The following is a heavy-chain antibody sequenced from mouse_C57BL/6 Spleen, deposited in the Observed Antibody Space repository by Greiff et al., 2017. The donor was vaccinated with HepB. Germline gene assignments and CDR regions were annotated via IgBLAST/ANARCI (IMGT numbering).Heavy chain of an antibody. J-gene: IGHJ3*01. Sequence: QVQLQQPGAELVMPGASVKLSCKASGYTFTSYWMHWVKQRPGQGLEWIGEIDPSDSYTNYNQKFKGKSTLTVDKSSSTAYMQLSSLTSEDSAVYYCARGTYYYGSSQFAYWGQGTLVTVSA. D-gene: IGHD1-1*01. CDR3: ARGTYYYGSSQFAY. V-gene: IGHV1-69*01. CDR1: GYTFTSYW. CDR2: IDPSDSYT.